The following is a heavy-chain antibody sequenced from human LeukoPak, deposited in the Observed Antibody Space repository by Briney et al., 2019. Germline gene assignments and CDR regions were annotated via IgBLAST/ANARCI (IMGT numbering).Heavy chain of an antibody. V-gene: IGHV4-31*03. CDR1: GGSISSGGYY. J-gene: IGHJ3*02. CDR2: IYYSGST. D-gene: IGHD4-17*01. Sequence: SQTLSLTCTVSGGSISSGGYYWSWIRQHPGKGLEWIGYIYYSGSTHYNPSLKSRVTISVDTSKNQFSLKLSSVTAADTAVYYCARETTTVTKTPWALDIWGQGTMVTVSS. CDR3: ARETTTVTKTPWALDI.